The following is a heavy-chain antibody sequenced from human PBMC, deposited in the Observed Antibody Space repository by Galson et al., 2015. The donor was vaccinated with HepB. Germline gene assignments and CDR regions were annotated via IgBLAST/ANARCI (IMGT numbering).Heavy chain of an antibody. CDR2: INPNSGGT. D-gene: IGHD3-3*01. J-gene: IGHJ4*02. CDR3: ARDNIKLWRVFGVVTKPAFDY. CDR1: GYTFTGYY. V-gene: IGHV1-2*02. Sequence: SVKVSCKASGYTFTGYYMHWVRQAPGQGLEWMGWINPNSGGTNYAQKFQGRVTMTRDTSISTAYMELSRLRSDDTAVYYCARDNIKLWRVFGVVTKPAFDYWGQGTLVTVSS.